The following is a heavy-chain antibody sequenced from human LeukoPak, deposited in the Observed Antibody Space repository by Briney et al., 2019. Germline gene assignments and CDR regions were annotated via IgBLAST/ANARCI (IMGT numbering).Heavy chain of an antibody. CDR1: GFTFTTYW. CDR2: IKQDGSVK. V-gene: IGHV3-7*01. D-gene: IGHD6-19*01. CDR3: ATGSGWHDH. J-gene: IGHJ5*02. Sequence: PGGSLRLSCAASGFTFTTYWMTWVRQTPGRGLVWLANIKQDGSVKYYVDPVKGRFTISRDNAKNSLYLQMISLRAEDTGVYYCATGSGWHDHWGQGTLVTVSS.